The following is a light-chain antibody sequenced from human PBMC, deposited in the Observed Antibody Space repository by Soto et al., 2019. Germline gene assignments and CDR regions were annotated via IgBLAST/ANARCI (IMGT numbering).Light chain of an antibody. CDR2: DAS. CDR3: QQYNSWPPIT. CDR1: ESVSSN. V-gene: IGKV3-15*01. Sequence: EVVMTQSPATLSVSPVERATLSCRASESVSSNLAWYQQRPGQAPRLVIYDASTRATGIPARFSGGGSGTEFTLTISSLQSEDFAVYYCQQYNSWPPITFGQGTRLEI. J-gene: IGKJ5*01.